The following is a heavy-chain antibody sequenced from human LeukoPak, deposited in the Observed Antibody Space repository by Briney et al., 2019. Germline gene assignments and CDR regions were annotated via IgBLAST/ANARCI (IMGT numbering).Heavy chain of an antibody. CDR2: VSYDGSNK. V-gene: IGHV3-30*04. D-gene: IGHD5-18*01. CDR1: QFTFNNYL. Sequence: PGRSLRLSCAASQFTFNNYLIHWVRQAPGKGLEWVATVSYDGSNKYYAYSVKGRFTISRDNSKNTLDLQMNSLRAEDTVVYYCARSYRYGFDYWGQGTLVTVSS. CDR3: ARSYRYGFDY. J-gene: IGHJ4*02.